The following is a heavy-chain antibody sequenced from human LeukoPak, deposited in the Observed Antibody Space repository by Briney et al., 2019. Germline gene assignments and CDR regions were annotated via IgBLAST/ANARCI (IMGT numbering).Heavy chain of an antibody. D-gene: IGHD1-26*01. CDR3: ARGREWEQKVFDY. V-gene: IGHV4-59*01. CDR2: IYYRGSS. CDR1: GGSIRGYY. J-gene: IGHJ4*02. Sequence: PSETLSLTCTVSGGSIRGYYWSWIRQPPGKGLEWIGYIYYRGSSNYNPALKSRVTISVDTPKNQFSLKLRSVTAADTAVYYCARGREWEQKVFDYWGQGTMVTVSS.